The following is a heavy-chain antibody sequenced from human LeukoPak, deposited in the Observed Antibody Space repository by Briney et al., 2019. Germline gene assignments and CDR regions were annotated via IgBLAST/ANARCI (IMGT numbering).Heavy chain of an antibody. V-gene: IGHV1-2*06. Sequence: GASVKVSCKASGCTFTGYYMHWVRQTPGQGLEWMGRINPDSGGTNYAQKFQGRVTMTRDTSISTAYMELSRLRSDDTAVYYCARDLGRDYYMDVWGKGTTVTVSS. CDR2: INPDSGGT. CDR1: GCTFTGYY. D-gene: IGHD3-16*01. J-gene: IGHJ6*03. CDR3: ARDLGRDYYMDV.